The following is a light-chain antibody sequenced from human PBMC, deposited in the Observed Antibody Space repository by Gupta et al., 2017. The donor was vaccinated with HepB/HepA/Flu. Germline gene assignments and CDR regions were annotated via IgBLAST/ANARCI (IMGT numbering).Light chain of an antibody. CDR3: QQSHSLPQT. Sequence: DIEMTQSPSSLSASVGDRVTITCRASQSISSYLNWYPQKPGKAPNLLIYAASNLQSGAPSRFSGGGDWTDFTLTISSLQPEDFATYYCQQSHSLPQTFGHGTKLEIK. CDR1: QSISSY. V-gene: IGKV1-39*01. J-gene: IGKJ2*01. CDR2: AAS.